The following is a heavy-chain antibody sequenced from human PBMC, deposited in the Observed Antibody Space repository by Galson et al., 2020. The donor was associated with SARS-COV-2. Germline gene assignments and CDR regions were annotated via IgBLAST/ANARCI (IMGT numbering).Heavy chain of an antibody. CDR2: ISSSGSTI. V-gene: IGHV3-11*01. CDR1: GFTFSDYY. J-gene: IGHJ4*02. Sequence: GESLKISCAASGFTFSDYYMSWIRQAPGKGLEWVSYISSSGSTIYYADSVKGRFTISRDNAKNSLYLQMNSLRAEDTAVYYCARDDLDQRRSGWSVDYWGQGTLVTVSS. D-gene: IGHD6-19*01. CDR3: ARDDLDQRRSGWSVDY.